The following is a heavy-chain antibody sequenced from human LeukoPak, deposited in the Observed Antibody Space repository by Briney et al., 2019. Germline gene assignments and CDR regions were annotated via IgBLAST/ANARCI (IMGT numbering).Heavy chain of an antibody. V-gene: IGHV1-69*06. D-gene: IGHD3-16*01. Sequence: ASVKVSCKASGGTFSSYAISWVRQAPGQGLEWMGGIIPIFGTANYAQKFQGRVTITADKSTSTAYMELSSLRSEDTAVYYCARDRGEAVANYYGMDVWGKGTTVTVSS. CDR3: ARDRGEAVANYYGMDV. CDR1: GGTFSSYA. CDR2: IIPIFGTA. J-gene: IGHJ6*04.